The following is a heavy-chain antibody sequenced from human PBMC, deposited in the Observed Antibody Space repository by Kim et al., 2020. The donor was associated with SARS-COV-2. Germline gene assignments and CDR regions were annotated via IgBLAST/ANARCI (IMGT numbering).Heavy chain of an antibody. CDR1: GYTFTSYD. CDR3: AREETVAGSVQFDP. V-gene: IGHV1-8*01. J-gene: IGHJ5*02. CDR2: MNPNSGNT. D-gene: IGHD6-19*01. Sequence: ASVKVSCKASGYTFTSYDINWVRQATGQGLEWMGWMNPNSGNTGYAQKFQGRVTMTRNTSISTAYMELSSLRSEDTAVYYCAREETVAGSVQFDPWGQGTLVTVSS.